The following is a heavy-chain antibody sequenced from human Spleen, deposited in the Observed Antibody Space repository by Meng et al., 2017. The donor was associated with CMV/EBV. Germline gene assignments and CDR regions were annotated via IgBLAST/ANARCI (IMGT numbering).Heavy chain of an antibody. D-gene: IGHD3-22*01. CDR2: IKSKTYGGAT. Sequence: SGFTFSYAWLTWVRRAPGKGLEWVGRIKSKTYGGATDYAAPVEGRFTISRDDSKNMLSLQMNSLKTEDTGVYYCTTVPYYYDSHGFNYWGQGILVTVSS. CDR1: GFTFSYAW. V-gene: IGHV3-15*01. J-gene: IGHJ4*02. CDR3: TTVPYYYDSHGFNY.